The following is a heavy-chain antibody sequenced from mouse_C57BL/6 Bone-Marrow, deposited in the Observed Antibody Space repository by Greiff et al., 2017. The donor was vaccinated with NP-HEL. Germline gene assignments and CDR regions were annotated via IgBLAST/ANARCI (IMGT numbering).Heavy chain of an antibody. D-gene: IGHD4-1*01. V-gene: IGHV1-76*01. CDR2: IYPGSGNT. CDR1: GYTFTDYY. Sequence: QVQLKQSGAELVRPGASVKLSCKASGYTFTDYYINWVKQRPGQGLEWIARIYPGSGNTYYNEKFKGKATLTAEKSSSTAYMQLSSLTSEDSAVYFCARDWDVCFDYWGQGTTLTVSS. J-gene: IGHJ2*01. CDR3: ARDWDVCFDY.